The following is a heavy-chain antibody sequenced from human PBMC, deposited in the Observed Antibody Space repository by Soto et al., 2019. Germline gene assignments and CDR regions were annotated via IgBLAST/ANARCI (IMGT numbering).Heavy chain of an antibody. CDR1: GYTFSDYY. V-gene: IGHV3-11*01. CDR3: ASHYDMWSGYLSPVDY. D-gene: IGHD3-3*01. J-gene: IGHJ4*02. Sequence: PGVSLRLSCAASGYTFSDYYMSWIRQAPGKGLEWISYIDTSGTKIYYADSVKGRFTITRDNAKNSLYLEMNSLRDEDTAVYYCASHYDMWSGYLSPVDYWGQGTLVTVSS. CDR2: IDTSGTKI.